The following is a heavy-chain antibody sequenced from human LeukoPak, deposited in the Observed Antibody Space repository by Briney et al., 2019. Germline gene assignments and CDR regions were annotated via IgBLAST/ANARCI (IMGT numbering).Heavy chain of an antibody. CDR3: ARTPGIAAAGYDLYFFDF. CDR2: ISGSGDKT. V-gene: IGHV3-23*01. Sequence: GGSLRLSCEGSGFTFSTYAMGWVRQAPGKGPEWVSGISGSGDKTHYADSVKGRFIVSRDNSKNTLYLQVNRLRAEDAALYYCARTPGIAAAGYDLYFFDFWGQGALVTVSS. CDR1: GFTFSTYA. J-gene: IGHJ4*02. D-gene: IGHD6-13*01.